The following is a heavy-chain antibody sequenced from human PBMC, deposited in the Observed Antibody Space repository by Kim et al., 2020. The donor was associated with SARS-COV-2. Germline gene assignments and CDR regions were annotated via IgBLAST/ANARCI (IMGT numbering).Heavy chain of an antibody. Sequence: QKFQGRVTSTRDTSASTAYMELSSLRSEDTAVYYCARDALPAPGDTWFDPWGQGTLVTVSS. J-gene: IGHJ5*02. CDR3: ARDALPAPGDTWFDP. V-gene: IGHV1-3*01. D-gene: IGHD7-27*01.